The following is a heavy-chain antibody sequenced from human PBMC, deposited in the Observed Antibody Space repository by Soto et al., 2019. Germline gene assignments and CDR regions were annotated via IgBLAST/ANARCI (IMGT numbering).Heavy chain of an antibody. D-gene: IGHD6-25*01. CDR3: ARDLSGYGHSHYFDY. CDR2: IIPIFGTA. J-gene: IGHJ4*02. CDR1: GGTFSSYA. V-gene: IGHV1-69*12. Sequence: QVQLVQSGAEVKKPGSSVKVSCTASGGTFSSYAISWVRQAPGQGLEWMGGIIPIFGTANYAQKFQGRVTITADESTSTAYMELSSLRSEDTAVYYCARDLSGYGHSHYFDYWGQGTLVTVSS.